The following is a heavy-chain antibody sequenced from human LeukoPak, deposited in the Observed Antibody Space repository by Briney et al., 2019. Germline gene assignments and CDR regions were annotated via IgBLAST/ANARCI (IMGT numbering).Heavy chain of an antibody. J-gene: IGHJ5*02. D-gene: IGHD3-22*01. CDR2: INAGNGNT. CDR3: ARDPSLTMITWFDP. Sequence: ASVKVSCKASGYTFTSYAMHWVRQAPGQRLEWMGWINAGNGNTKYSQKFQGRVTMTRDTSTSTVYMELSSLRSEDTAVYYCARDPSLTMITWFDPWGQGTLVTVSS. V-gene: IGHV1-3*01. CDR1: GYTFTSYA.